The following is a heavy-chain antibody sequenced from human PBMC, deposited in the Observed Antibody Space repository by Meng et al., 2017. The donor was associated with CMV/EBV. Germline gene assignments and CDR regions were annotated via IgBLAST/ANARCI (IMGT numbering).Heavy chain of an antibody. CDR3: AGQNVAAAAGTVFDY. V-gene: IGHV4-59*02. CDR2: IYYSGST. D-gene: IGHD6-13*01. Sequence: GSLRLSCAASGFTVSSNYMSWVRQPPGKGLEWIGYIYYSGSTNYNPSLKSRVTISVDTSKNQFSLKLSSVTAADTAVYYCAGQNVAAAAGTVFDYWGQGTLVTVSS. CDR1: GFTVSSNY. J-gene: IGHJ4*02.